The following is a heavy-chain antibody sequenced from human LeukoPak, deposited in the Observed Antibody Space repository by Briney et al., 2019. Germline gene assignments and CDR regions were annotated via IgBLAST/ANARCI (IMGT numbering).Heavy chain of an antibody. CDR1: GFTFSSYS. Sequence: GGSLRLSCVASGFTFSSYSVNWVRQAPGKGLEWISYISSGSTSIFYADSVKGRFTISRGNAKSSLYLQMNSLRAEDTAVYYCARPPDYGDYGIDAFDIWGQGTMVTVSS. CDR3: ARPPDYGDYGIDAFDI. D-gene: IGHD4-17*01. CDR2: ISSGSTSI. J-gene: IGHJ3*02. V-gene: IGHV3-48*01.